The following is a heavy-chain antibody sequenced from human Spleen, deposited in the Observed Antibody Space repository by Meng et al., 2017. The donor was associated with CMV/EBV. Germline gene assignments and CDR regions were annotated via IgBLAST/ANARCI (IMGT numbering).Heavy chain of an antibody. CDR3: GREEELGGSQVELDY. Sequence: SGVDISDCYMNRMRQAAEEGAGWVSCSRKSDSSKNYEAYMKGRITISRDNAKNSLYVQKNSMRAEDKAVYYYGREEELGGSQVELDYWGPGTLVTVSS. V-gene: IGHV3-11*01. D-gene: IGHD3-16*01. CDR2: SRKSDSSK. J-gene: IGHJ4*02. CDR1: GVDISDCY.